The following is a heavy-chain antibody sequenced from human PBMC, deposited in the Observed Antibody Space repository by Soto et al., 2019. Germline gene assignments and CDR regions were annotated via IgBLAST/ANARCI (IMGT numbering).Heavy chain of an antibody. Sequence: SLRLSCAASGFTFSSYSINWVRQAPGKGLEWVSSISSSSSYIYYADSVKGRLTISRDNAKNSVYLQMNSLRVEDTAVYYCARDWGSFSMDVWGQGTTVTVSS. D-gene: IGHD3-16*01. V-gene: IGHV3-21*01. J-gene: IGHJ6*02. CDR1: GFTFSSYS. CDR3: ARDWGSFSMDV. CDR2: ISSSSSYI.